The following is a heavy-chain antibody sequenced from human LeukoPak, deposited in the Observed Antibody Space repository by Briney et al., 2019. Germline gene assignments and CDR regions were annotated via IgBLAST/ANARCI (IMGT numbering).Heavy chain of an antibody. Sequence: SETLSLTCAVSGVSISNYYLSWIRQPPGKGLEWIGHIYFIGNTNYNASLKSRVTISLDTSKNHFSLKLTSVTAADTAIYYCATKKTNPRSGFDYWGQGTLVTVSS. CDR1: GVSISNYY. D-gene: IGHD6-25*01. V-gene: IGHV4-59*01. CDR3: ATKKTNPRSGFDY. J-gene: IGHJ4*02. CDR2: IYFIGNT.